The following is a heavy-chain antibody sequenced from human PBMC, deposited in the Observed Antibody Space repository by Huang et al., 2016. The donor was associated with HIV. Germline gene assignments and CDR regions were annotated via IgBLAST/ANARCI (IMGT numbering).Heavy chain of an antibody. D-gene: IGHD3-10*01. CDR1: GGSIRSDNYY. CDR3: ARLPGSITMIRGVITDPY. J-gene: IGHJ4*02. CDR2: IYYSGST. Sequence: QLQLQESGPGLVKPSETLSLTCTVSGGSIRSDNYYWGWIRQPPGKGLDGIGSIYYSGSTYYNPSLKSRVTITVDTSKNQFSLKMRSVTAADTAVYYCARLPGSITMIRGVITDPYWGQGTLVTVSS. V-gene: IGHV4-39*01.